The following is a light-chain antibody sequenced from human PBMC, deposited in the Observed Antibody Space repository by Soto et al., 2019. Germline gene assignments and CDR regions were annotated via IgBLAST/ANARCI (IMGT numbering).Light chain of an antibody. Sequence: DIQMTQSPSTLSASVGDRVTITCRASQTINSWLAWYQRKPGKAPTLLIYKASSLQSGVPSRFSGSGSGTEFTLTISNLQPADFATYYCQQYNHWYTFGQGTKLEIK. CDR1: QTINSW. J-gene: IGKJ2*01. CDR3: QQYNHWYT. V-gene: IGKV1-5*03. CDR2: KAS.